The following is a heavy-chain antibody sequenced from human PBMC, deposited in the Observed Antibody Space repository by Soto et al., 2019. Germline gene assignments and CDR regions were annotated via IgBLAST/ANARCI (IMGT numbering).Heavy chain of an antibody. CDR3: SSQIVVLSGSGKDV. CDR2: IRGKANNYAT. Sequence: EVQLVESGGGLVQPGGSLILSCAASGFTFSDSGMHWVRQASGKGLEWIGRIRGKANNYATACAASLNGRFTMSRDDSKNTTYLQMNSLKTEDTAVYYCSSQIVVLSGSGKDVWGQGTTVTVSS. J-gene: IGHJ6*02. D-gene: IGHD2-2*01. CDR1: GFTFSDSG. V-gene: IGHV3-73*02.